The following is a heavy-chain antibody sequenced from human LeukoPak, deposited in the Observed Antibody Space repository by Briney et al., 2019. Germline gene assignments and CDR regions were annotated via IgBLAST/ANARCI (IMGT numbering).Heavy chain of an antibody. CDR1: GYTFTSYG. CDR3: AREDPRFCGGDCYLDY. D-gene: IGHD2-21*02. Sequence: GASVKVSCKASGYTFTSYGISWVRQAPGQGLEWMGWISAYNGNTNYAQKLQGRVTMTTETSTSTAYMELRSLRSDDTAVYYCAREDPRFCGGDCYLDYWGQGTLVTVSS. CDR2: ISAYNGNT. V-gene: IGHV1-18*01. J-gene: IGHJ4*02.